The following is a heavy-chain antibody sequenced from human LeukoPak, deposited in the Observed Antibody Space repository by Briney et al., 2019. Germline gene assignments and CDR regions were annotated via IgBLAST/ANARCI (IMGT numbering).Heavy chain of an antibody. Sequence: SEILSLTCAVYGGSFSGYYWSWIRQPPGKGLEWIGEINHSGSTNYNPSLKSRVTISVDTSKNQFSLKLSSVTAADTAVYYCARGSDVLRFLEWLLSGNWFDPWGQGTLVTVSS. CDR3: ARGSDVLRFLEWLLSGNWFDP. CDR2: INHSGST. V-gene: IGHV4-34*01. CDR1: GGSFSGYY. D-gene: IGHD3-3*01. J-gene: IGHJ5*02.